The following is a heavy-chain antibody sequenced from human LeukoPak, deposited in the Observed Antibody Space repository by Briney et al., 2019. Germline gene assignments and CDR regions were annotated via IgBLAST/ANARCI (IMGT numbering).Heavy chain of an antibody. CDR2: IYENGGTT. CDR3: AKGGSFAYWYYYGMDV. Sequence: GGSLRLSCVGSGFTFRSHAMSWVRQAPEKGLEFVSGIYENGGTTYYADSVKGRFSISRDNSKNTLYLQMDSLRGEDTAVYYCAKGGSFAYWYYYGMDVWGQGTTVTVSS. D-gene: IGHD1-26*01. V-gene: IGHV3-23*01. CDR1: GFTFRSHA. J-gene: IGHJ6*02.